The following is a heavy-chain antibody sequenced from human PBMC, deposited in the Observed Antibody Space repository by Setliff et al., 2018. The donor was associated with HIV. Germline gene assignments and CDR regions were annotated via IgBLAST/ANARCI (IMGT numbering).Heavy chain of an antibody. V-gene: IGHV4-59*01. D-gene: IGHD3-10*01. CDR3: ARGAELLWFGELHNIPYFDY. Sequence: PSETLSLTCTVSGGSISSYYWSWIRQPPGKGLEWIGYIYYSGSTNYNPSLKSRVTISVDTSKNQFSLKLSSVTAADTAGYYCARGAELLWFGELHNIPYFDYWGQGTLVTVSS. J-gene: IGHJ4*02. CDR1: GGSISSYY. CDR2: IYYSGST.